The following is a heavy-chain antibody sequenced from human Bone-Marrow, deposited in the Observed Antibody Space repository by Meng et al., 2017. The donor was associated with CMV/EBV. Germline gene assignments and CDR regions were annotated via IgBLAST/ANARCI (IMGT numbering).Heavy chain of an antibody. J-gene: IGHJ4*02. CDR1: GFTVSSNY. D-gene: IGHD3-10*01. CDR2: IRIKAYTGTT. V-gene: IGHV3-49*04. CDR3: TRGSTISPRGDY. Sequence: GESLKISCAASGFTVSSNYMCWVRQAPGKGLEWVGFIRIKAYTGTTEYAASVKGRFTISRDESKSITYLQMNSLKTEDTAVYYCTRGSTISPRGDYWGQGTLVTVSS.